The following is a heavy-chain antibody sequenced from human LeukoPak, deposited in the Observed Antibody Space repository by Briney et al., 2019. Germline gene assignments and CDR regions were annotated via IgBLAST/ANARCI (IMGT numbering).Heavy chain of an antibody. Sequence: GGSLRLSCAASGFTLSSNSMNWVRQAPGKGLEWVSVIYRGGSTYYADSVKDRFTISRDNSKNTVFLQMNSLRVEDTAVYYCAKVDYWSPENYFDSWGQGTLVTVSS. J-gene: IGHJ4*02. CDR3: AKVDYWSPENYFDS. CDR1: GFTLSSNS. D-gene: IGHD1-1*01. CDR2: IYRGGST. V-gene: IGHV3-66*01.